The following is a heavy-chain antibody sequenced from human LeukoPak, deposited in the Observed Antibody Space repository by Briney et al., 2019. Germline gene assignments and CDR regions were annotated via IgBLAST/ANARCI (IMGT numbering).Heavy chain of an antibody. J-gene: IGHJ4*02. V-gene: IGHV3-33*01. CDR3: AGGEYDFWSGYYLGGLY. D-gene: IGHD3-3*01. Sequence: PGGSLRLSCAASGFTFSSYSMHWVRQAPGKGLEWVAVIWYDGSNKYYADSVKGRFTISRDNSKNTLYLQMNSLRAEDTAVYYCAGGEYDFWSGYYLGGLYWGQGTLVTVSS. CDR1: GFTFSSYS. CDR2: IWYDGSNK.